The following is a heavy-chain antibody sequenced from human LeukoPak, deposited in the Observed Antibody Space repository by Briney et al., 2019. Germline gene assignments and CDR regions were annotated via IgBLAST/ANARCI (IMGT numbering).Heavy chain of an antibody. CDR3: AKGSSGGYYRSFHY. Sequence: GGSLRLSCAASGFTFSSYAMSWVRQAPGKGLEWVSAISGSGGGTNYADSVKGRFTISRDNSKNTLYLQMNSLRAEDTAVYYCAKGSSGGYYRSFHYWGQGTLVTVSS. D-gene: IGHD3-22*01. J-gene: IGHJ4*02. CDR1: GFTFSSYA. V-gene: IGHV3-23*01. CDR2: ISGSGGGT.